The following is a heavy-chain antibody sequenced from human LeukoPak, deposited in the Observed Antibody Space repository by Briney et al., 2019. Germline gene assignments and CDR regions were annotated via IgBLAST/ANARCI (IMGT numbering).Heavy chain of an antibody. CDR2: IYSGGST. J-gene: IGHJ5*02. CDR3: ARDLGTVTTRSNWFDP. Sequence: GGSLRLSCAASGFTVSSNYMSWVRQAPGKGLEWVSVIYSGGSTYYADSVKGRFTIFRDNSKNTLYLQMNSLRAEDTAVYYCARDLGTVTTRSNWFDPWGQGTLVTVSS. CDR1: GFTVSSNY. V-gene: IGHV3-66*02. D-gene: IGHD4-11*01.